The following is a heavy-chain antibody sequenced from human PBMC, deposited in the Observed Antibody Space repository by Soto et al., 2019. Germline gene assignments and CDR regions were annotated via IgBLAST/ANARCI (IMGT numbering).Heavy chain of an antibody. CDR1: GGSFSGYY. V-gene: IGHV4-34*01. J-gene: IGHJ4*02. CDR3: ARGGISSGYVGPPVRPNYFDY. CDR2: INHSGST. Sequence: PSETLSLTCAVYGGSFSGYYWSWIRQPPGKGLEWFGEINHSGSTNYNPSLKSRVTISVDTSKNQFSLKLSSVTAADTAVYYCARGGISSGYVGPPVRPNYFDYWGQGTLVTVSS. D-gene: IGHD3-22*01.